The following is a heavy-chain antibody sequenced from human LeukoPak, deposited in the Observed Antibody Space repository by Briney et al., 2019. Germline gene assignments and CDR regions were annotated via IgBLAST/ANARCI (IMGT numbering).Heavy chain of an antibody. J-gene: IGHJ4*02. CDR2: INAGNGNT. CDR1: GYTFTSYY. CDR3: ARSGDYYFDY. D-gene: IGHD1-26*01. V-gene: IGHV1-3*03. Sequence: ASVKHSCKASGYTFTSYYMHWVREAPGQRLEWMGWINAGNGNTKYSQEFQGRVTITRDTSASTAYMELSSLRSEDMAVYYCARSGDYYFDYWGQGTLVTVSS.